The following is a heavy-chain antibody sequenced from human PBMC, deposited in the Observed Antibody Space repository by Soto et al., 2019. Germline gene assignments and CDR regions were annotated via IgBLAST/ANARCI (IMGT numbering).Heavy chain of an antibody. J-gene: IGHJ4*02. Sequence: PGGSLRLSCSASGFTFSSYAMDWVRQAPGQGLEWLSAISSDGGRTYYADSVKGRFTISRDNSKNTLYLQMNSLRAEDTAVYYCAKEGDLIGYNYGSCFDYWGQGTLVTVSS. CDR3: AKEGDLIGYNYGSCFDY. CDR2: ISSDGGRT. V-gene: IGHV3-64*04. D-gene: IGHD5-18*01. CDR1: GFTFSSYA.